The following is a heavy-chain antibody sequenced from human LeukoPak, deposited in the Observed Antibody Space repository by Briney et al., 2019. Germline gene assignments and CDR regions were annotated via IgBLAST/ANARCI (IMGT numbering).Heavy chain of an antibody. CDR3: ARVPDFWSGSMTNRRYYYYYYMDV. J-gene: IGHJ6*03. CDR2: IIPIFGTA. Sequence: SLSLSCTASGGTFSSYAISWGRQAPGQGLEWMGGIIPIFGTATYAQKFQGRVTITKDESTSTAYMELSSLRSEDTAVYYCARVPDFWSGSMTNRRYYYYYYMDVWGKGTTVTVSS. CDR1: GGTFSSYA. V-gene: IGHV1-69*05. D-gene: IGHD3-3*01.